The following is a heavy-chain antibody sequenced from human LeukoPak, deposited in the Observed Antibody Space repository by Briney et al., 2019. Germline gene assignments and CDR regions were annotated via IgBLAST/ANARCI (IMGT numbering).Heavy chain of an antibody. J-gene: IGHJ4*02. Sequence: SETLSLTCTVSGGSISSSGYFWGWIRQPPGKRLEWIGSIHYSGSSQYNPSLKSRVTISADTSKNQFSLRLSSVTAADTDVYYCARGTGYYSTWGQGTLVTVSS. CDR3: ARGTGYYST. D-gene: IGHD3-22*01. CDR1: GGSISSSGYF. CDR2: IHYSGSS. V-gene: IGHV4-39*01.